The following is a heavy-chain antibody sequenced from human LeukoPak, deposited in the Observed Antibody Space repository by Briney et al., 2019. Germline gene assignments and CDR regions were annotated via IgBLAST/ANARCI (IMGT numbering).Heavy chain of an antibody. CDR3: AKETPNTGWFDP. D-gene: IGHD1-14*01. J-gene: IGHJ5*02. CDR1: GYTFNTNY. CDR2: INPSGDGT. Sequence: ASVKVSCKASGYTFNTNYIHWVRQAPGQGLEWIGVINPSGDGTSYPQKFQGRVTLARDTSTSTIYLELSSLRSEDTAIYYCAKETPNTGWFDPWGQGTLVTVSS. V-gene: IGHV1-46*02.